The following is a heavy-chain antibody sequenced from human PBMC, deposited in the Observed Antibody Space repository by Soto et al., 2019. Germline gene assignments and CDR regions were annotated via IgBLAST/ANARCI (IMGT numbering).Heavy chain of an antibody. CDR1: GFSFSTYA. CDR3: ARVSAPEFWYMDV. V-gene: IGHV3-64*01. CDR2: ISSNGGST. Sequence: GGSLRLSCAASGFSFSTYAMSWVRQAPGKGLEYVSAISSNGGSTYYANSVKGRFTISRDNSKNTLYLQMGSLRAEDMAVYYCARVSAPEFWYMDVWGKGTTVTVSS. D-gene: IGHD3-10*01. J-gene: IGHJ6*03.